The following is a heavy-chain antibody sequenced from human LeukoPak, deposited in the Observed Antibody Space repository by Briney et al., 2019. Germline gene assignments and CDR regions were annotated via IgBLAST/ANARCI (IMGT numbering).Heavy chain of an antibody. CDR3: ARDRVPSYCSGGSCLFWFDP. V-gene: IGHV1-8*01. CDR1: GYTFTSYD. D-gene: IGHD2-15*01. Sequence: ASVKVSCKASGYTFTSYDINWVRQATGQGLEWMGWMNPNSGNTGYAQKFQGRVTMTRNTSISTAYMELSSLRSEDTAVYYCARDRVPSYCSGGSCLFWFDPWGQGTLVTVSS. J-gene: IGHJ5*02. CDR2: MNPNSGNT.